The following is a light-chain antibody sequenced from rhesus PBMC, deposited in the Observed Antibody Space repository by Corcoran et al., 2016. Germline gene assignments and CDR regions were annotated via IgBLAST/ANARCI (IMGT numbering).Light chain of an antibody. J-gene: IGKJ4*01. CDR2: YAN. CDR3: QQGNSNPPLT. Sequence: DIQMSQSPSSLSASVGDRVTITCRASQGISSYLNWYQQKPGKAPKLLIYYANSLASGVPSRFSGSGSGKEVTLTISSLQPEDFATYYCQQGNSNPPLTFGGGTKVEIK. V-gene: IGKV1-32*02. CDR1: QGISSY.